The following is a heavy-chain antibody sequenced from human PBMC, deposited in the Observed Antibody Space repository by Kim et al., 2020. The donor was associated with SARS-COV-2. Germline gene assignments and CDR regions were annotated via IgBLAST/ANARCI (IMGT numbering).Heavy chain of an antibody. CDR2: LLGSGAHT. V-gene: IGHV3-23*01. D-gene: IGHD3-10*01. Sequence: GGSLRLSCVASGFTFSDYVMTWFRQTPAKGLEWVSGLLGSGAHTFYAASVRGRFTISRDNSKSTLYLQMNALRAEDTAIYYCAKGISDTNWFGDYWGQG. J-gene: IGHJ4*02. CDR3: AKGISDTNWFGDY. CDR1: GFTFSDYV.